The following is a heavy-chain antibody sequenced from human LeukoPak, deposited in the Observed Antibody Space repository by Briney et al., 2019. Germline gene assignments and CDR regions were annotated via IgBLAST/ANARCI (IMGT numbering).Heavy chain of an antibody. D-gene: IGHD1-26*01. CDR1: GYTLTELS. CDR3: ATYLVGAAHDAFDI. V-gene: IGHV1-24*01. J-gene: IGHJ3*02. CDR2: FDPEDGET. Sequence: ASVKVSCKVSGYTLTELSMHWVRQAPGKGLEWMGGFDPEDGETIYAQKFQGRVTMTEDTSTDTAYMELSSLRSEDTAVYYCATYLVGAAHDAFDIWGQGAMVTVSS.